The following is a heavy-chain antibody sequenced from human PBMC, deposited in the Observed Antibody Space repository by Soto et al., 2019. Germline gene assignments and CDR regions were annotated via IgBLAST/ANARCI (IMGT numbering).Heavy chain of an antibody. CDR3: ARAGGYSQGYFDL. V-gene: IGHV4-38-2*01. CDR1: GYSIISGYY. Sequence: PSETLSLTCAVSGYSIISGYYWGWIRQPPGKGLEWIGTIYHSGSTYYNPSLKSRVTISVDTSKNQFSLISEDTAVYYCARAGGYSQGYFDLWGRGTLVTVSS. CDR2: IYHSGST. J-gene: IGHJ2*01. D-gene: IGHD5-18*01.